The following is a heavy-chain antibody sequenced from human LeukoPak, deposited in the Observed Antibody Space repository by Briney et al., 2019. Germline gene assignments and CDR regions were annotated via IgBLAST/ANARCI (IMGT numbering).Heavy chain of an antibody. CDR3: ARGYSGSYLLLAFDI. CDR2: MNPNSGNT. CDR1: GYTFTSYD. Sequence: ASVKVSCKASGYTFTSYDINWVRQATGQGLEWMGWMNPNSGNTGFAQKLQGRVTMTRTTSISTAYMELSSLRSEDTAVYYCARGYSGSYLLLAFDIWGQGTMITVSS. V-gene: IGHV1-8*01. D-gene: IGHD1-26*01. J-gene: IGHJ3*02.